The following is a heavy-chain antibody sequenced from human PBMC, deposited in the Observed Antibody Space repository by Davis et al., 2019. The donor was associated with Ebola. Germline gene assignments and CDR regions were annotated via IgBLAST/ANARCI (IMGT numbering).Heavy chain of an antibody. J-gene: IGHJ4*02. CDR2: ISGSGGST. V-gene: IGHV3-23*01. CDR3: GRDPGPLAGTMIVVVPNFDY. D-gene: IGHD3-22*01. Sequence: SWVRQAPGKGLEWVSAISGSGGSTYYADSVKGRFTISRDNSKNTLYLQMNSLRAEDTAVYYCGRDPGPLAGTMIVVVPNFDYWGQGTLVTVSS.